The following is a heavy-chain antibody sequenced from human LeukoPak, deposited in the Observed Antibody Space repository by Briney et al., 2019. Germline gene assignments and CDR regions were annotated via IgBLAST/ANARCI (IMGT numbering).Heavy chain of an antibody. CDR2: INPSGGST. CDR1: GYTFTSYY. J-gene: IGHJ4*02. V-gene: IGHV1-46*01. Sequence: GASVKVSCKASGYTFTSYYMHWVRQAPGQGLEWMGIINPSGGSTSYAQKFQGRVTMTRDMSTSTVYMELSSLRSEDTAVYYCARPAGRRAVAGTDFDYWGQGTLVTVSS. D-gene: IGHD6-19*01. CDR3: ARPAGRRAVAGTDFDY.